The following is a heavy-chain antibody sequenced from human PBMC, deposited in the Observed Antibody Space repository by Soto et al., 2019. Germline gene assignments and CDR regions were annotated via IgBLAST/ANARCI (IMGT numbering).Heavy chain of an antibody. Sequence: GESLKISCKGSGYSFTSYWISWVRQMPGKGLEWMGRIDPSDSYTNYSPSFQGHVTISADKSISTAYLQWSSLKASDTAMYYCARNGLYRTAGNPTYYYYGMDVWGQGTTVTVSS. CDR2: IDPSDSYT. CDR3: ARNGLYRTAGNPTYYYYGMDV. CDR1: GYSFTSYW. J-gene: IGHJ6*02. V-gene: IGHV5-10-1*01. D-gene: IGHD6-13*01.